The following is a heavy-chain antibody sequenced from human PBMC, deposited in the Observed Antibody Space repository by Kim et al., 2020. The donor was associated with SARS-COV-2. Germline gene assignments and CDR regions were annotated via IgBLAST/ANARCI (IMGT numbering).Heavy chain of an antibody. CDR1: GFTFRNYW. J-gene: IGHJ5*02. D-gene: IGHD5-18*01. CDR2: IKQDGSEK. Sequence: GGSLRLSCAASGFTFRNYWMAWVRQAPGKGLEWVANIKQDGSEKYYVDSVKGRFAISRDNAQNSLFLQMNSLRAEDTAIYFCARYNGYASREFDPWGQGTLVTVSS. V-gene: IGHV3-7*01. CDR3: ARYNGYASREFDP.